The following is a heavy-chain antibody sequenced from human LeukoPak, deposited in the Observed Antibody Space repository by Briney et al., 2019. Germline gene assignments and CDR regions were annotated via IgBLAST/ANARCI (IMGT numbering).Heavy chain of an antibody. D-gene: IGHD6-19*01. Sequence: GGSLRLSCAASGFTFSSYWMSWVRQAPGKGLEWVANIKQDGSEKYYVDSVKGRFTISRDNAKNSLYLQMNSLRAEDTAVYYCAKNGWPYYFDYWGQGTLVTVSS. V-gene: IGHV3-7*01. CDR1: GFTFSSYW. J-gene: IGHJ4*02. CDR3: AKNGWPYYFDY. CDR2: IKQDGSEK.